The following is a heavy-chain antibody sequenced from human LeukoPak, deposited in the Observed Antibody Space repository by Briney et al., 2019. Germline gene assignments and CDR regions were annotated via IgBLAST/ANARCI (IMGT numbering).Heavy chain of an antibody. CDR3: ARATTTGYYFDY. CDR2: INWNGGST. Sequence: GGSLRLSGAASGFTFDDYGMSWVRQAPGKGLEWVSGINWNGGSTGYADSVKGRFTISRDNAKNSLYLQMNSLRAEDTALYYCARATTTGYYFDYWGQGTLVTVSS. CDR1: GFTFDDYG. J-gene: IGHJ4*02. D-gene: IGHD4-17*01. V-gene: IGHV3-20*04.